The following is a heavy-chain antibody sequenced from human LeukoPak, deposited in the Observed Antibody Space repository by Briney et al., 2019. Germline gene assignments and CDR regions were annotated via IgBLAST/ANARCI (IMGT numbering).Heavy chain of an antibody. CDR1: GLTISDSW. CDR3: ARDAGWGRLDS. D-gene: IGHD3-16*01. V-gene: IGHV3-74*01. Sequence: GGSLRLSCAASGLTISDSWIHWVRQVPGKGLMWVSRLASDENNRIYADSVRGRFTISRDNAKNTLFLQMNSLRVEDTGFYYCARDAGWGRLDSWGQGALVTVSS. CDR2: LASDENNR. J-gene: IGHJ4*02.